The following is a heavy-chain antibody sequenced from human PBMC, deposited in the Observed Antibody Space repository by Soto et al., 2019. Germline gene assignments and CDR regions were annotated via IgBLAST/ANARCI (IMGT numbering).Heavy chain of an antibody. CDR2: INHSGST. V-gene: IGHV4-34*01. D-gene: IGHD1-26*01. CDR1: GGSFSGYY. CDR3: ARDKVGATPFDY. J-gene: IGHJ4*02. Sequence: PSETLSLTCAVYGGSFSGYYWSWIRQPPGKGLEWIGEINHSGSTNYNPSLKSRVTISVDTSKNQFSLKLSSVTAADTAVYYCARDKVGATPFDYWGRGTLGAVAS.